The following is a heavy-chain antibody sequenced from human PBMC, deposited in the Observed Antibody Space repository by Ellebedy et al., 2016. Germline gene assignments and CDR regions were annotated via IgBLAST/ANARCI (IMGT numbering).Heavy chain of an antibody. V-gene: IGHV3-53*01. Sequence: GESLKISXVASGFTVTNDYMTWVRQAPGKGLEWVSVIDSGGSSYYADSVKGRFTISRDSPKNTLYLQMNSLRAEDTAVYCCATRHYGGFDIWGRGTMVTVSS. CDR2: IDSGGSS. CDR1: GFTVTNDY. J-gene: IGHJ3*02. CDR3: ATRHYGGFDI. D-gene: IGHD4-23*01.